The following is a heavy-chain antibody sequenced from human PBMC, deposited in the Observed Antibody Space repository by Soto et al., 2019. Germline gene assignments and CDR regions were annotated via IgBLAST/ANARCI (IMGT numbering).Heavy chain of an antibody. Sequence: KPSETLSLTCAVSGGSISSSNWWSWVRQPPGKGLEWIGEIYHSGSTNYNPSLKSRVTISVDKSKNQFSLKLSSVTAADTAVYYCARGTLGRWLQSRNPALDYWGQGTLVTVSS. V-gene: IGHV4-4*02. CDR1: GGSISSSNW. CDR3: ARGTLGRWLQSRNPALDY. J-gene: IGHJ4*02. D-gene: IGHD5-12*01. CDR2: IYHSGST.